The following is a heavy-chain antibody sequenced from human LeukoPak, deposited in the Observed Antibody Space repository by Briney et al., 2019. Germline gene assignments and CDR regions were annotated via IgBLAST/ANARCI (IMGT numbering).Heavy chain of an antibody. J-gene: IGHJ6*03. CDR1: GYTFTSNG. D-gene: IGHD5-12*01. Sequence: GASVKVSCKASGYTFTSNGISWVRQAPGQGLEWMGWISAYNGHTNYAQKLQGRVTMTTDTSTSTAYMELRSLRSDDTAVYYCARADLTNSGYDTYYYYYYMDVWGKGTTVTVSS. V-gene: IGHV1-18*01. CDR3: ARADLTNSGYDTYYYYYYMDV. CDR2: ISAYNGHT.